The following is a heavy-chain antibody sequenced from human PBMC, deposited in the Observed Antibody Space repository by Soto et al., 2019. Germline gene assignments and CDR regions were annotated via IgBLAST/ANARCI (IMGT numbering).Heavy chain of an antibody. V-gene: IGHV1-69*01. CDR1: GGTFKNYA. CDR3: ARRSGFTFGYALGYYFDS. J-gene: IGHJ4*02. CDR2: FIPIFGTG. Sequence: QVQLVQSGAEVKKPGSSMRVSCKASGGTFKNYAFSWVRQAPGQGLEWMGGFIPIFGTGNYAEQSRVRVSITADEATKTVSMAPRMLTPAARAVYYCARRSGFTFGYALGYYFDSWGQGTLITVPS. D-gene: IGHD3-16*01.